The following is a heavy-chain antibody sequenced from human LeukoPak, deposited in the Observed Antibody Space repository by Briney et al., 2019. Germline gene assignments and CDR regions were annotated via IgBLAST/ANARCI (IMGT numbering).Heavy chain of an antibody. CDR2: ISSVGFHI. CDR3: ARDDFSTKRIDY. CDR1: GFTFSTYT. Sequence: PGGSLRLSCAASGFTFSTYTINWVRQAPGKGLDWVSSISSVGFHIYYADSVKGRFTISRDNAKNSLYLDMHSMRADDTAVYYCARDDFSTKRIDYWGQGTLVVVSS. J-gene: IGHJ4*02. V-gene: IGHV3-21*01. D-gene: IGHD2/OR15-2a*01.